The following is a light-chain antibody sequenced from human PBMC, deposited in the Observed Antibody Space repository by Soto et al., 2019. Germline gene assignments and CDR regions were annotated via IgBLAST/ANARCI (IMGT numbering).Light chain of an antibody. CDR2: GSS. CDR3: QQYGSSPVT. J-gene: IGKJ2*01. Sequence: EIVLTQSPGTLSLSPGERAALSCRASQSVSSSYLAWYQQKPGQAPRLLIYGSSSRATGIPDRFSGSGSGTDFTLTISRLEPEDFAVYYCQQYGSSPVTFGQGTKLEIK. V-gene: IGKV3-20*01. CDR1: QSVSSSY.